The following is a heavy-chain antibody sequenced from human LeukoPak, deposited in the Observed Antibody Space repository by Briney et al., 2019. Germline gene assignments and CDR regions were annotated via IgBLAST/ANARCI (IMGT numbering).Heavy chain of an antibody. V-gene: IGHV3-9*03. D-gene: IGHD3-9*01. Sequence: PGGSLRLSCAASGFTFVIYAMHCVRQAPGGGVGRVSGIIGNSGSIGYAVSVKGRFTISRDNAKNSLYLQMNSLRAEDMALYYCAKDFSGPYDILTGYAFDIWGQGTMVTVSS. J-gene: IGHJ3*02. CDR2: IIGNSGSI. CDR1: GFTFVIYA. CDR3: AKDFSGPYDILTGYAFDI.